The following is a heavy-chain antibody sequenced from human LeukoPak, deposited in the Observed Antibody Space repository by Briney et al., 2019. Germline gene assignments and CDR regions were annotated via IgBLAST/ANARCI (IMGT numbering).Heavy chain of an antibody. V-gene: IGHV4-38-2*02. CDR1: GYSISSGYY. Sequence: SETLSLTCTVSGYSISSGYYWGWIRQPPGKGLEWIGSIYHSGSTYYNPSLKSRVTISVDTPKNQFSLKLSSVTAADTAVYYCARDRTPDYYGSGFDPWGQGTLVTASS. J-gene: IGHJ5*02. D-gene: IGHD3-10*01. CDR3: ARDRTPDYYGSGFDP. CDR2: IYHSGST.